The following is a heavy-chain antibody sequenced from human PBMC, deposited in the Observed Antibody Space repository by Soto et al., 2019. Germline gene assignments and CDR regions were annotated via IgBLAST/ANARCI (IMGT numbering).Heavy chain of an antibody. Sequence: EVQLVESGGGLVQPGRSLRLSCAASGFTFDDYAMHWVRQAPGKGLEWVSGISWNSGSISYADSVKGRFTISRDNAKNSLYLQMNSLRAEDTALYYCAKDIRRAYDILTGYYSYFDYWGQGTLVTVSS. CDR3: AKDIRRAYDILTGYYSYFDY. CDR1: GFTFDDYA. D-gene: IGHD3-9*01. CDR2: ISWNSGSI. V-gene: IGHV3-9*01. J-gene: IGHJ4*02.